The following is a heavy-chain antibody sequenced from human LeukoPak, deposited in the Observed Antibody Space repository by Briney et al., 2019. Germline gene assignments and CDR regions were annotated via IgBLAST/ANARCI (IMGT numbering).Heavy chain of an antibody. CDR1: GFTFSSYW. D-gene: IGHD5-18*01. CDR2: IKQDGSEK. J-gene: IGHJ5*02. Sequence: AGSLRLSCAASGFTFSSYWMSWVRQAPGKGLEWVANIKQDGSEKYYVDSVKGRFTISRDNAKNSLYLQMNSLRAEDTAVYYCARVSYSFAWAWFDPWGQGTLVTVSS. V-gene: IGHV3-7*01. CDR3: ARVSYSFAWAWFDP.